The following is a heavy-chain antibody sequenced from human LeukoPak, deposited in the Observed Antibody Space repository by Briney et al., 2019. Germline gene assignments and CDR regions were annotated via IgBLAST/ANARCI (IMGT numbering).Heavy chain of an antibody. V-gene: IGHV3-23*01. CDR2: ISGSGGST. CDR1: GFTFSSYA. CDR3: ANPVHMYTKFDY. D-gene: IGHD2-2*02. Sequence: GGSLRLSCAASGFTFSSYAMSWVRQAPGKGLEWVSAISGSGGSTYYADSVKGLFTISRDNSKNTLYLQMNSLRAEDTAVYYCANPVHMYTKFDYWGQGTLVTVSS. J-gene: IGHJ4*02.